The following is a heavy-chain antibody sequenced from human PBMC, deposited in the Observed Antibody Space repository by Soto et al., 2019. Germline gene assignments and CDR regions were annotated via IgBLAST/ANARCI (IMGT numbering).Heavy chain of an antibody. V-gene: IGHV3-9*01. D-gene: IGHD2-15*01. CDR1: GFTFDDYA. Sequence: GGSRRLSCAASGFTFDDYAMHWVRQAPGKGLEWVSGISWNSGSIGYADSVKGRFTISRDNAKNSLYLQMNSLRAEDTVLYYCAKDHCSGGSCYYYYGMDVWGQGATVTVSS. CDR3: AKDHCSGGSCYYYYGMDV. CDR2: ISWNSGSI. J-gene: IGHJ6*02.